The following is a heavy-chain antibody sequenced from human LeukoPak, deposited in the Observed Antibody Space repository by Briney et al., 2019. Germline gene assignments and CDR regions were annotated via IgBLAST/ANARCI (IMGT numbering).Heavy chain of an antibody. D-gene: IGHD2-2*01. CDR3: ATDLQYQLPEGTAIDY. Sequence: ASVKVSCKVSGYTLTELSMHWVRQAPGKGLEWMGGFDPEDGETTYAQKFQGRVTMTEDTSTDTAYMELSSLRSEDTAVYYCATDLQYQLPEGTAIDYWGQGTLVTVSS. J-gene: IGHJ4*02. V-gene: IGHV1-24*01. CDR2: FDPEDGET. CDR1: GYTLTELS.